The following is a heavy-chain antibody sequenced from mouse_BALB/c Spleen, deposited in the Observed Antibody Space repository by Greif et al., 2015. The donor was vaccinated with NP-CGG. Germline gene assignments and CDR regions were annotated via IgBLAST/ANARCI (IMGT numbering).Heavy chain of an antibody. D-gene: IGHD1-1*01. CDR3: ARGFYVSPWFAY. V-gene: IGHV1-18*01. J-gene: IGHJ3*01. Sequence: VQLQQSGPELVKPGASMKISCKASGYSFTDYTINWVRQRHGENLEWSGLINPYNGGTIYNQKFKGKATLTVDKSSSTAYMEPLSLTSDDSAVYYCARGFYVSPWFAYGGKGTLVTVSA. CDR2: INPYNGGT. CDR1: GYSFTDYT.